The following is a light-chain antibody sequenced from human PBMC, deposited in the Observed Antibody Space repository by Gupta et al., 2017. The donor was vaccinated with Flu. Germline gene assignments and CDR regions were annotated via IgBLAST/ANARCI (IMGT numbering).Light chain of an antibody. CDR1: QSVSSS. CDR2: GAS. Sequence: EIVMTQSPATLSVSPGERATLSCRASQSVSSSFLAWYQQRPGQAPRLLIYGASTRATGIPARFSGSGSGTXFTLTIXSLQSEDFAVYYCQQYDNWPLTFGXGTKLEIK. V-gene: IGKV3-15*01. J-gene: IGKJ2*01. CDR3: QQYDNWPLT.